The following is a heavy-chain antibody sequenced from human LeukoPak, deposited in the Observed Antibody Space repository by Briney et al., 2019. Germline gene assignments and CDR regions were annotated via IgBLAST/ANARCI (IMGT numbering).Heavy chain of an antibody. J-gene: IGHJ4*02. CDR3: ANAGDIYTYYFDY. V-gene: IGHV3-53*01. CDR2: IYSGGNT. Sequence: GGSLRLSCAASGFTVSSNYMTWVRQAPGKGLEWVSLIYSGGNTHYAGSVRGRFTISRDNSKNTLFLQMNSLRAEDTAVYYCANAGDIYTYYFDYWGQGTLVTVSS. CDR1: GFTVSSNY. D-gene: IGHD4-17*01.